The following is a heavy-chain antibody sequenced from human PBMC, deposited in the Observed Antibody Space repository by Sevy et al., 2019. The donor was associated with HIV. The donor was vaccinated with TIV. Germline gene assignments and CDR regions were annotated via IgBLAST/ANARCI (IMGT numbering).Heavy chain of an antibody. J-gene: IGHJ4*02. D-gene: IGHD3-9*01. CDR3: ARLPTGLQSFNYLLSTCFDS. CDR1: GFDFNHHW. V-gene: IGHV3-7*01. Sequence: GGSLRLSCAASGFDFNHHWMSWVRQAPQKGLEWVANIKQDGSETYYVDSLEGRFTISRDNAKNSLSLQINDLRAEDTAVYYCARLPTGLQSFNYLLSTCFDSGGQGTLVTVSS. CDR2: IKQDGSET.